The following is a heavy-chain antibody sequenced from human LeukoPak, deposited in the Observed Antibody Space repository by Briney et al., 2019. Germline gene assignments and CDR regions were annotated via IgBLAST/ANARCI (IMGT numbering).Heavy chain of an antibody. Sequence: ASETLSLTCAVYGGSFSGYYWSWIRQPPGKGLEWIGYIYYSGSTNYNPSPKSRVTISVDTSKNQFSLKLSSVTAADTAVYYCARDSSGWYDYWGQGTLVTVSS. CDR1: GGSFSGYY. CDR3: ARDSSGWYDY. CDR2: IYYSGST. J-gene: IGHJ4*02. D-gene: IGHD6-19*01. V-gene: IGHV4-59*01.